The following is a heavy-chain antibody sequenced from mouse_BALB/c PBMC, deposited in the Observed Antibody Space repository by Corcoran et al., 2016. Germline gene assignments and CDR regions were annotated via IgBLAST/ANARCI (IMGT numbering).Heavy chain of an antibody. J-gene: IGHJ1*01. V-gene: IGHV14-3*02. CDR1: GFNIKDTY. D-gene: IGHD4-1*01. CDR3: ANWDWYFDV. CDR2: IDPANGNT. Sequence: EVQLQQSGAELVKPGASGKLSCTASGFNIKDTYMHWVRQRPEHGLECIGRIDPANGNTKYDPKFQGKATITADTSSNTAYLQLSSLTSEDTAVYYCANWDWYFDVWGAGTTVTVSS.